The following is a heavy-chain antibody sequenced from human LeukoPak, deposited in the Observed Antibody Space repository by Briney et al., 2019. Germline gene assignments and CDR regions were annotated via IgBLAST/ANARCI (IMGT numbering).Heavy chain of an antibody. CDR1: GFSFPSYG. CDR2: ITAYDGDT. Sequence: ASVKVSCKASGFSFPSYGISWERQAPGQGLEWIGWITAYDGDTNYAQKFQGRVTMATDTSTSTASMELWSLRSDDTAVYYCARDYQLPSGPDVFDIWGQGTVVTVSS. V-gene: IGHV1-18*01. J-gene: IGHJ3*02. CDR3: ARDYQLPSGPDVFDI. D-gene: IGHD1-1*01.